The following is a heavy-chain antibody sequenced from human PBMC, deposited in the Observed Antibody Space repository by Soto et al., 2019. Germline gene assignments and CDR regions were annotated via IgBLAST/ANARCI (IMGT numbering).Heavy chain of an antibody. CDR2: ISGSGGST. V-gene: IGHV3-23*01. D-gene: IGHD4-17*01. J-gene: IGHJ4*02. Sequence: EVQLLESGGGLVQPGGSLRLSCAASGFTFSSYAMSWVRQAPGKGLVWVSAISGSGGSTYYADSVKGRFTISRDNSKNTLYLQMNSLRAEDTAVYYCANVTPDYGDYQTGDYWGQGTLVTVSS. CDR1: GFTFSSYA. CDR3: ANVTPDYGDYQTGDY.